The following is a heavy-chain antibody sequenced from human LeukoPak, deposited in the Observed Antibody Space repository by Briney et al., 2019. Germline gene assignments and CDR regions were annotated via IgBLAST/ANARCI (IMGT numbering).Heavy chain of an antibody. J-gene: IGHJ4*02. Sequence: GGSLRLSCAASGFTFSGSAMHWVRQASGKGLEWVGRIRSKANSYATAYAASVKGRFTISRDDSKNTAYLQMNSLKTEDTAVYFCTSGITMRADYWGQGTLVTVSS. CDR1: GFTFSGSA. CDR2: IRSKANSYAT. V-gene: IGHV3-73*01. CDR3: TSGITMRADY. D-gene: IGHD3-22*01.